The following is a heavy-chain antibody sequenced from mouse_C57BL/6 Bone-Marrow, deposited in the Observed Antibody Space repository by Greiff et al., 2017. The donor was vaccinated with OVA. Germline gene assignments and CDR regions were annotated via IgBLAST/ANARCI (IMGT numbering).Heavy chain of an antibody. CDR1: GYTFTSYW. CDR2: IHPNSGST. V-gene: IGHV1-64*01. CDR3: AREEFITTVVCYFDY. D-gene: IGHD1-1*01. Sequence: QVQLQQPGAELVKPGASVKLSCKASGYTFTSYWMHWVKQRPGQGLEWIGMIHPNSGSTNYNEKFKSKATLTVDKSSSTAYMQLSSLTSEDSAVYYCAREEFITTVVCYFDYWGQGTTLTVSS. J-gene: IGHJ2*01.